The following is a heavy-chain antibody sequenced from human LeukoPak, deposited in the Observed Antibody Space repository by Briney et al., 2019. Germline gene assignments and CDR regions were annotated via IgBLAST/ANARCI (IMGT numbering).Heavy chain of an antibody. V-gene: IGHV3-30*03. CDR3: ARDGDYYDSSGYSTDY. D-gene: IGHD3-22*01. J-gene: IGHJ4*02. CDR2: ISYDGGNK. Sequence: PGGSLRLSCAASGFTFSSYGMPWVRQAPGKGLEWVAVISYDGGNKYYADSVKGRFTISRDNSKNTLYLQMNSLRAEDTAVYYCARDGDYYDSSGYSTDYWGQGTLVTVSS. CDR1: GFTFSSYG.